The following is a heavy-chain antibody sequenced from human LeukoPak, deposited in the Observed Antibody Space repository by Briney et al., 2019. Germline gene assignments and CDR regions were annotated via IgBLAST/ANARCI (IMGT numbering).Heavy chain of an antibody. J-gene: IGHJ4*02. V-gene: IGHV3-48*02. Sequence: GGSLRLSCTAFGFNFGSYDINWIRQAPGKGLEWISYIRSTGRYRYYSDSVTGRFSISRDNAKNLVYLQMNGLRDDDTAVYYCARDLSDVTLDYWGQGTLVTVSS. CDR1: GFNFGSYD. CDR2: IRSTGRYR. CDR3: ARDLSDVTLDY. D-gene: IGHD2-21*02.